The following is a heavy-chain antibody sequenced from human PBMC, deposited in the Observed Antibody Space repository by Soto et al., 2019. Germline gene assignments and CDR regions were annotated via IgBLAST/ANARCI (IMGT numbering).Heavy chain of an antibody. V-gene: IGHV3-64*02. CDR1: GFTFNSYA. D-gene: IGHD2-15*01. J-gene: IGHJ4*02. CDR2: ISHNAGST. CDR3: ARAETILRTPFDY. Sequence: GGSLRLSCAASGFTFNSYAMHWVRQAPGKGLEYVSAISHNAGSTYYADSVKGRFTISRDNSKNTLFLQLGSLRPEDMAVYYCARAETILRTPFDYWGQGTLVTVSS.